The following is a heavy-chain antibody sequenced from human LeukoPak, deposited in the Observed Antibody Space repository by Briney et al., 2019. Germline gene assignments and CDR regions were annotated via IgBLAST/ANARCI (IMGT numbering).Heavy chain of an antibody. CDR2: ISAYNGNT. D-gene: IGHD3-22*01. V-gene: IGHV1-18*04. CDR3: AKPYDSSGYEGGY. Sequence: ASVKVSCKASGYTFTGYYMHWVRQAPGQGLEWMGWISAYNGNTNYAQKLQGRVTMTTDTSTSTAYMELRSLRSDDTAVYYCAKPYDSSGYEGGYWGQGTLVTVSS. J-gene: IGHJ4*02. CDR1: GYTFTGYY.